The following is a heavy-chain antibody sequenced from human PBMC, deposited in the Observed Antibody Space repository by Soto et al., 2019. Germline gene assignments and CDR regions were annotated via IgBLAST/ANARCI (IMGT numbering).Heavy chain of an antibody. J-gene: IGHJ6*02. Sequence: GGSLRLSCAASGFTFSSYAMHWVRQAPGKGLEWVAVISYDGSNKYYADSVKGRFTISRDNSKNTLYLQMNSLRAEDTAVYYCARDGFPSGYYDFWSGYPPYYYYGMDVWGQGTTVTVSS. V-gene: IGHV3-30-3*01. CDR2: ISYDGSNK. CDR1: GFTFSSYA. D-gene: IGHD3-3*01. CDR3: ARDGFPSGYYDFWSGYPPYYYYGMDV.